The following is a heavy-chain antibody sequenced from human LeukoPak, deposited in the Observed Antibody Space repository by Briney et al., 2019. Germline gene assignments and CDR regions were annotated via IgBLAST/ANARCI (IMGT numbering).Heavy chain of an antibody. CDR2: IKQDGGDK. D-gene: IGHD2-15*01. Sequence: PGGSLRLSCAASGFTFSSYAMSWVRQAPGKGLEWVASIKQDGGDKYYVDSVKGRFTISRDNAKNSLFLQMNSLRAEDTAVYYCAGLRTCGGSCYHFDYWGQGTLVTVSS. CDR1: GFTFSSYA. CDR3: AGLRTCGGSCYHFDY. J-gene: IGHJ4*02. V-gene: IGHV3-7*01.